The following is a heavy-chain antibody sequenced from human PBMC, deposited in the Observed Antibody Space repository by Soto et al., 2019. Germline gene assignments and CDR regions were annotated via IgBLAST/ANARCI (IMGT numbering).Heavy chain of an antibody. CDR2: ISWNSGSI. J-gene: IGHJ4*02. CDR3: AKGLSGWRSSLGY. D-gene: IGHD6-19*01. Sequence: EVQLVESGGGLVQSGRSLRLSCAASGFTFDDYAMHWVRQAPGKGLEWVSGISWNSGSIGYADSVKGRFTISRDNAKNSLYLQMNSLGPEDTALYYCAKGLSGWRSSLGYWGQGTPVTVPS. V-gene: IGHV3-9*01. CDR1: GFTFDDYA.